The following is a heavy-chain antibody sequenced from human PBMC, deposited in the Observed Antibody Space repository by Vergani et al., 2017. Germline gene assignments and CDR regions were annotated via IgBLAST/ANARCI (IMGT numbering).Heavy chain of an antibody. CDR1: GFTFSSYS. Sequence: EVQLVESGGGLVKPGGSLRLSCAASGFTFSSYSMNWVRQAPGKGLEWVSSISSSSSYIYYADSVKGRFTISRDNAKNPLYLQMNSLRAEDTAVYYCARDPLSAAMSAFDIWGQGTMVTVSS. V-gene: IGHV3-21*01. D-gene: IGHD2-2*01. CDR3: ARDPLSAAMSAFDI. J-gene: IGHJ3*02. CDR2: ISSSSSYI.